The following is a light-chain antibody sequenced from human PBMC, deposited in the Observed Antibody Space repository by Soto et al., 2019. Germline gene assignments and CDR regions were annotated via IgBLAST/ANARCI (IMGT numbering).Light chain of an antibody. CDR3: QQRSNWPL. J-gene: IGKJ5*01. Sequence: EIVLTQSPATLSLSPGERATLSCRASQSVSSYLAWYQQKPGQAPRLLIYDASNRATGIPARFSGSGSGTAFTLTISSLEPEDFAFYYCQQRSNWPLFGQGTRLEIK. CDR1: QSVSSY. V-gene: IGKV3-11*01. CDR2: DAS.